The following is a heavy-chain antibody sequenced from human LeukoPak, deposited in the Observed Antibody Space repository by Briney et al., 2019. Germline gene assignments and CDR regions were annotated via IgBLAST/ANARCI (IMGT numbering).Heavy chain of an antibody. D-gene: IGHD3/OR15-3a*01. CDR2: IPYDGSSK. J-gene: IGHJ4*02. Sequence: GRSLRLSCAASGFTFSTYAMHWVRQAPGKGLEWVAVIPYDGSSKYYADSVKGRFTISRDNAKNSLYLQMNSLRAEDTAVYYCALFGPDLPPIDYWGQGTLVTVSS. CDR1: GFTFSTYA. CDR3: ALFGPDLPPIDY. V-gene: IGHV3-30*04.